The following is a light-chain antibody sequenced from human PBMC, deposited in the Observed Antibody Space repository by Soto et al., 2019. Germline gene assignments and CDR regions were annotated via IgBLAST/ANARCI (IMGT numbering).Light chain of an antibody. Sequence: EIVMTQSPATLSVSPGERATLSCRASQSVSSKLAWYQQKPGQAPRLLIYDASTRATGIPGRFSGSGSGTELTLTISSLQFEDFAVYYCQQYNNWPPVYTFGQGTKLEIK. J-gene: IGKJ2*01. CDR2: DAS. CDR3: QQYNNWPPVYT. CDR1: QSVSSK. V-gene: IGKV3D-15*01.